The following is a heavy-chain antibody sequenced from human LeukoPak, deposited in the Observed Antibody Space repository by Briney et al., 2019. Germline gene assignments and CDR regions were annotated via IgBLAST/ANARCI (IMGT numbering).Heavy chain of an antibody. CDR2: IGTAGDT. D-gene: IGHD3-22*01. CDR1: GFTFSSYD. J-gene: IGHJ4*02. V-gene: IGHV3-13*01. Sequence: GGSLRLSCAASGFTFSSYDMHWVRQATGKGLEWVSAIGTAGDTYYPGSVKGRSTISRENAKNSLYLQMNSLRAGDTAVYYCARGYYDSSGYYFDYWGQGTLVTVSS. CDR3: ARGYYDSSGYYFDY.